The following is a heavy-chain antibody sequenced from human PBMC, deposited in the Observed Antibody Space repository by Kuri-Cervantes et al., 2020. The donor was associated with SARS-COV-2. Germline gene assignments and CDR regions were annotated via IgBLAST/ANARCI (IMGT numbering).Heavy chain of an antibody. J-gene: IGHJ1*01. CDR2: INPSGGST. V-gene: IGHV1-46*01. CDR1: GYTFTSYY. D-gene: IGHD3-22*01. CDR3: AAGSGYYYEGSEYFQH. Sequence: ASVKVSCKASGYTFTSYYMHWVRQAPGQGLEWMGIINPSGGSTSYAQKFQVRVTITADKSTSTAYMELSSLRSDDTAVYYCAAGSGYYYEGSEYFQHWGQGTLVTVSS.